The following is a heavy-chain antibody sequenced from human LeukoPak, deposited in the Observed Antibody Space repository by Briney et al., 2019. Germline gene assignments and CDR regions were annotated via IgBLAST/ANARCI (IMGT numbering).Heavy chain of an antibody. D-gene: IGHD3-10*01. CDR3: AKDRRFVREFEY. Sequence: GGSLRLSCASSGFTFSRYAMNWVRQAPGKGLEWVSTIGSGGGTTYYADSVKGRFTISRDNSMNTLFLQMNSLRAEDTAVYYCAKDRRFVREFEYWGQGTLVTVSS. CDR1: GFTFSRYA. CDR2: IGSGGGTT. J-gene: IGHJ4*02. V-gene: IGHV3-23*01.